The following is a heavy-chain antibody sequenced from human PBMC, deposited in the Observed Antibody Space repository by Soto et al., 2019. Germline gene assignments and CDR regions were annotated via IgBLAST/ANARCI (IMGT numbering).Heavy chain of an antibody. J-gene: IGHJ5*02. CDR2: ISGSGGST. CDR1: GFTFSSYA. D-gene: IGHD2-15*01. V-gene: IGHV3-23*01. Sequence: PGGSLRLSCAASGFTFSSYAMHWVRQAPGKGLEWVSAISGSGGSTYYADSVKGRFTISRDNSKNTLYLQMNSLRAEDTAVYYCSKEKNVVVGAATECDPWGQGNLVSVSS. CDR3: SKEKNVVVGAATECDP.